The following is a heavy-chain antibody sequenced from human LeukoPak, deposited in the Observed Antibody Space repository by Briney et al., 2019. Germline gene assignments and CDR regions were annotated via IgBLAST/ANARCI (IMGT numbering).Heavy chain of an antibody. Sequence: PGGSLRLSCTASGFSFGDCVMSWFRQAPGKGLEWVGFIRSKAYGGTTQHAASVKGRFTISREDSKSFAFLQMNSLKAEDTAVYYCARSYDVLSGYFPPDYWGQGTLVTVSS. CDR3: ARSYDVLSGYFPPDY. CDR1: GFSFGDCV. CDR2: IRSKAYGGTT. J-gene: IGHJ4*02. V-gene: IGHV3-49*03. D-gene: IGHD3-3*01.